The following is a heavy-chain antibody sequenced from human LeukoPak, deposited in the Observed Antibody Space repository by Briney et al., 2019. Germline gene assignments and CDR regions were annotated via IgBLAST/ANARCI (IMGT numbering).Heavy chain of an antibody. V-gene: IGHV1-2*06. CDR1: GYTFTGYY. CDR2: INPNSGGT. CDR3: ARGVRIHRRYYYMDV. J-gene: IGHJ6*03. D-gene: IGHD5-18*01. Sequence: ASVKVSCKASGYTFTGYYMHWVRQAPGQGLEWMGRINPNSGGTNYAQKFQGRVTITTDESTSTAYMELSSLRSEDTAVYYCARGVRIHRRYYYMDVWGKGTTVTVSS.